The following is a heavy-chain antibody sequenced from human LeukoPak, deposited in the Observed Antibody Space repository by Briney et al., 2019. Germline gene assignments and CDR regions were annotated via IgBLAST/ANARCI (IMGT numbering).Heavy chain of an antibody. D-gene: IGHD4-23*01. J-gene: IGHJ4*02. CDR3: ATVMGSNAYTAYFAY. V-gene: IGHV3-23*01. CDR1: GFIFSSYA. Sequence: GGSLRLSCGGSGFIFSSYAINWVRQTPGKGLEWLSAISNDGRHIYYTDSVKGRVATSRDNSRNTVYLQMNGLRVEDTALYYCATVMGSNAYTAYFAYWGQGTLVTVSS. CDR2: ISNDGRHI.